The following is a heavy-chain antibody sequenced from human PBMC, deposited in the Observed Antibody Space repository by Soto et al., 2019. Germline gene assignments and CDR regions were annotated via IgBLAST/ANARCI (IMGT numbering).Heavy chain of an antibody. CDR2: IYYSGST. J-gene: IGHJ2*01. V-gene: IGHV4-30-4*01. CDR3: ARDGVVAATSMYWYFDL. D-gene: IGHD2-15*01. Sequence: QVQLQESGPGLVKPSQTLSLTCTVSGGSISSGDYYWSWIRQPPGKGLEWIGYIYYSGSTYYNPSLKSRVTISVDPSKNQFSLKLSSVTAADTAVYYCARDGVVAATSMYWYFDLWGRGTLVTVSS. CDR1: GGSISSGDYY.